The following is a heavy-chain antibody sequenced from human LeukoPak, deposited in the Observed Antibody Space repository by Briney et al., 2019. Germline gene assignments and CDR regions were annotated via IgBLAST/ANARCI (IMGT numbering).Heavy chain of an antibody. CDR3: ARFSSGCTTASCYVDY. J-gene: IGHJ4*02. Sequence: SETLSLTCNVSGDSMNNHHWTWIRQPPGKGLELIGHIHSSGSTTYTPSLKSRVTVSLDTSKNQFSLKLSSVTAAGTALYYCARFSSGCTTASCYVDYWGQGILVTVSS. V-gene: IGHV4-59*11. CDR2: IHSSGST. D-gene: IGHD2-2*01. CDR1: GDSMNNHH.